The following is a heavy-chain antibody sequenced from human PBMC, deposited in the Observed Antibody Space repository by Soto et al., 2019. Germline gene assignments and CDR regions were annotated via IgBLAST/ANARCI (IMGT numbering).Heavy chain of an antibody. D-gene: IGHD3-3*01. V-gene: IGHV4-34*01. CDR2: INHSGST. CDR1: GGSFSGYY. CDR3: ARVPRYYDFWSGYKPVYYYYGMDV. J-gene: IGHJ6*02. Sequence: PSETLSLTCAVYGGSFSGYYWSWTRQPPGKGLEWIGEINHSGSTNYNPSLKSRVTISVDTSKNQFSLKLSSVTAADTAVYYCARVPRYYDFWSGYKPVYYYYGMDVWGQGTTVTVSS.